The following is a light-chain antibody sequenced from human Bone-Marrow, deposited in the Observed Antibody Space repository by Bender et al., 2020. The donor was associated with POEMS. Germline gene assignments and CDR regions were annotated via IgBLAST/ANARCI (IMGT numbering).Light chain of an antibody. V-gene: IGLV1-44*01. J-gene: IGLJ3*02. Sequence: QSVLTQPPSASGTPGQRVTISCSGSSSNIGTNPVNWYQQLPGTAPKLLIYINNQRPSGVPDRFSGSKSGTSASLAISGLQSEDEAAYYCSSFTSTNTWVFGGGTKLTVL. CDR2: INN. CDR3: SSFTSTNTWV. CDR1: SSNIGTNP.